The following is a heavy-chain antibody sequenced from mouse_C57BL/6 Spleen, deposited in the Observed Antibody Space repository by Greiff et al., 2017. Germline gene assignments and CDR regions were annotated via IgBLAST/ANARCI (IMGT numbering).Heavy chain of an antibody. CDR1: GYSITSGYY. CDR2: ISYDGSN. V-gene: IGHV3-6*01. D-gene: IGHD2-1*01. CDR3: AREDGNYVLYYAMDY. J-gene: IGHJ4*01. Sequence: EVQLVESGPGLVKPSQSLSLTCSVTGYSITSGYYWNWIRQFPGNKLEWMGYISYDGSNNYNPSLKNRISITRDTSKNQFFLKLNSVTTEDTATYYCAREDGNYVLYYAMDYWGQGTSVTVSS.